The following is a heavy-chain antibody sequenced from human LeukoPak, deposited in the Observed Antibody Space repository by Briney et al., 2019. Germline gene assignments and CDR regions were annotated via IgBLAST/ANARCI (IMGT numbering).Heavy chain of an antibody. V-gene: IGHV4-61*02. CDR3: ARGESGSYYGLYYYYYYMDV. J-gene: IGHJ6*03. CDR2: IYTSGRT. D-gene: IGHD1-26*01. Sequence: SETLSLTCTVSGGSISSGDYHWSWIRQPAGKGLEWIGRIYTSGRTNYNPSLKSRVTISVDTSKNQFSLKLSSVTAADTAVYYCARGESGSYYGLYYYYYYMDVWGKGTTVTVSS. CDR1: GGSISSGDYH.